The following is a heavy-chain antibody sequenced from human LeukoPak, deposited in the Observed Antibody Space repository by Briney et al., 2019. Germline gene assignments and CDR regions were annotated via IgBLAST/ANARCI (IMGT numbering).Heavy chain of an antibody. V-gene: IGHV3-53*01. CDR2: IYSSGTT. J-gene: IGHJ4*02. Sequence: PGGSLRLSCTASGFTVSSNYMSWVRQAPGKGLEWVSVIYSSGTTYYADSVKGRFTISRDNSKNTLYLQMNSLRADDTAVYYCARGTIGVAGTLDFWGQGTLVTVSS. D-gene: IGHD6-19*01. CDR1: GFTVSSNY. CDR3: ARGTIGVAGTLDF.